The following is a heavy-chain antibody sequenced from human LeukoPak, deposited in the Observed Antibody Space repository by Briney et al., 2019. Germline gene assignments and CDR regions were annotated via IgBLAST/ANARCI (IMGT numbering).Heavy chain of an antibody. D-gene: IGHD3-3*01. Sequence: ETLSLTCTVSGSSISSSSYYWGWIRQPPGKGLEWIGSIYYSGSTYYNPSLKSRVTISVDTSKNQFSLKLSSVTAADTAVYYCAREVSDFWSGYYRNYYYYYMDVRGKGTTVTVSS. CDR3: AREVSDFWSGYYRNYYYYYMDV. V-gene: IGHV4-39*07. CDR2: IYYSGST. CDR1: GSSISSSSYY. J-gene: IGHJ6*03.